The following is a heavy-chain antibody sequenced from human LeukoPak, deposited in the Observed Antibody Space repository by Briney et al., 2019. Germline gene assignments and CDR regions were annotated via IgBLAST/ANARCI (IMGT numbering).Heavy chain of an antibody. D-gene: IGHD1-26*01. Sequence: ASVKVSCKASGYSFTSYYMHWVRQAPGQGLEWMGFINPSGSSAAYAQKFQGRLTMTRDMFTSTDYMELSSLRSEDTAVYYCARVRYSGSYESFRTWGQGTMVTVSS. V-gene: IGHV1-46*01. CDR3: ARVRYSGSYESFRT. CDR2: INPSGSSA. CDR1: GYSFTSYY. J-gene: IGHJ3*01.